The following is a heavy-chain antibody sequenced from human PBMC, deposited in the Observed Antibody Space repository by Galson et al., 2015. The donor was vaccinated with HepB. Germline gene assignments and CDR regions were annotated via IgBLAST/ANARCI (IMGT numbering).Heavy chain of an antibody. CDR3: ARDHRSTPDYYDSSGYEGVWYFDL. V-gene: IGHV1-18*04. CDR1: GYTFTSYG. J-gene: IGHJ2*01. D-gene: IGHD3-22*01. CDR2: ISAYNGNT. Sequence: SVKVSCKASGYTFTSYGISWVRQAPGQGLEWMGWISAYNGNTNYAQKLQGRVTTTTDTSTSTAYMELRSLRSDDTAVYYCARDHRSTPDYYDSSGYEGVWYFDLWGRGTLVTVSS.